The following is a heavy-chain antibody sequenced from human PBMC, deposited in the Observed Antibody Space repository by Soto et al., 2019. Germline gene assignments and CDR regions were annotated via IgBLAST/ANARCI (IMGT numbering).Heavy chain of an antibody. CDR3: ARQIYDSDTGPNFQYYFDS. Sequence: PGESLKISCKASGYSFTRKWISWVRQMPGKGLEWMGRIDPTDSYTNYSPSFRGHVTISATKSITTVFLQWSSLRASDTAMYYCARQIYDSDTGPNFQYYFDSWGQGTPVTVSS. CDR2: IDPTDSYT. J-gene: IGHJ4*02. V-gene: IGHV5-10-1*01. D-gene: IGHD3-22*01. CDR1: GYSFTRKW.